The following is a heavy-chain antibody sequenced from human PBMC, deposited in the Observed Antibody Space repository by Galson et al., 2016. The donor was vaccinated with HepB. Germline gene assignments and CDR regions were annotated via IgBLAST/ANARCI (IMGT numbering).Heavy chain of an antibody. CDR1: GYNFFSYG. V-gene: IGHV1-18*01. Sequence: SVKVSCKAFGYNFFSYGISWVRQAPGQGLEWMGWISAYNGNTNYAQKLQGRVTMTTDTSTNTAYMELRSLGSDDTAGYYCSRDWLSLRRTPLHMSNWGQGTLVTVSS. CDR3: SRDWLSLRRTPLHMSN. D-gene: IGHD3-9*01. CDR2: ISAYNGNT. J-gene: IGHJ4*02.